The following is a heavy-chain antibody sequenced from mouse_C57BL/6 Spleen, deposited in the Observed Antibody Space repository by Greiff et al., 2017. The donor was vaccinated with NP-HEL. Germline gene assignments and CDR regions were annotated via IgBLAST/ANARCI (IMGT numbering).Heavy chain of an antibody. Sequence: EVQLQQSGTVLARPGASVKMSCKTSGYTFTSYWMHWVKQRPGQGLEWIGAIYPGNSDTSYNQKFKGKAKLTAVTSASTAYMELSSLTNEDSAVYYCTRSGYDYAMDYWGQRTSVTVSS. D-gene: IGHD3-1*01. CDR1: GYTFTSYW. V-gene: IGHV1-5*01. CDR2: IYPGNSDT. J-gene: IGHJ4*01. CDR3: TRSGYDYAMDY.